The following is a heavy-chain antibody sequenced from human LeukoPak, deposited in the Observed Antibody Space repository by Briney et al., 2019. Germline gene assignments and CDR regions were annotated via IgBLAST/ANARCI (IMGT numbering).Heavy chain of an antibody. V-gene: IGHV1-69*05. CDR2: IIPTFGTA. D-gene: IGHD1-26*01. Sequence: SVKVSCKASGGTFSSYAISWVRQAPGQGLEWMGGIIPTFGTANYAQKFQGRVTITTDESTSTAYMELSSLRSEDTAVYYCARGGYSGSSYDYWGQGTLVTVSS. CDR3: ARGGYSGSSYDY. CDR1: GGTFSSYA. J-gene: IGHJ4*02.